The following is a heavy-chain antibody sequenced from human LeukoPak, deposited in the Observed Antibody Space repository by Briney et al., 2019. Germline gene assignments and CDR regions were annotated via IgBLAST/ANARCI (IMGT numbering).Heavy chain of an antibody. Sequence: GGSLRLSCAASGFTFSSYSMNWVRQAPGKGLEWVSSISSSSSYIYYADSVKGRFTISRDNAKNSLYLQMNSLRAEDTAVYYCAREMTNYDILIGHDDEGAHDYWGQGTLVTVSS. D-gene: IGHD3-9*01. CDR1: GFTFSSYS. V-gene: IGHV3-21*01. CDR2: ISSSSSYI. CDR3: AREMTNYDILIGHDDEGAHDY. J-gene: IGHJ4*02.